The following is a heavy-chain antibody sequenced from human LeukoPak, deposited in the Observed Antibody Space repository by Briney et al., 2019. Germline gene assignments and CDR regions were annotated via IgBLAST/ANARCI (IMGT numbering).Heavy chain of an antibody. D-gene: IGHD1-26*01. CDR2: IYYTAGT. Sequence: SETLSLTCTVSGGSISSSTDYWGWIRQPPGKGLEWIGYIYYTAGTSYNPSLKSRVTIAVDTSKNQFSLKLTSVTAADTAVYYCARPSIVGSTGGAFDIWGQGTMVTVSS. V-gene: IGHV4-61*05. CDR1: GGSISSSTDY. J-gene: IGHJ3*02. CDR3: ARPSIVGSTGGAFDI.